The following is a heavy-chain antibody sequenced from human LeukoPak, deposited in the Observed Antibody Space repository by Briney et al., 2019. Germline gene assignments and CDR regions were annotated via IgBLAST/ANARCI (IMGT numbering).Heavy chain of an antibody. D-gene: IGHD6-19*01. CDR2: ISAYNGNT. CDR1: GYTFTSYG. CDR3: ARARLAHSGWYYFDY. Sequence: VASVKVSFKASGYTFTSYGTSWVRQAPGQGLEWMGWISAYNGNTNYAQKLQGRVTMTTDTSTSTAYMELRSLRSDDTAVYYCARARLAHSGWYYFDYWGQGTLVTVSS. J-gene: IGHJ4*02. V-gene: IGHV1-18*01.